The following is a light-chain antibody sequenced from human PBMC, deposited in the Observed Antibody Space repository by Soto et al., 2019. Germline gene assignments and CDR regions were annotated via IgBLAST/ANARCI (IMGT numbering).Light chain of an antibody. CDR1: QSVDSTY. V-gene: IGKV3-20*01. Sequence: EIVLTQSPGTFSLSPGERATLSCRASQSVDSTYLAWYQQKPGQAPRLLIYSASSRATGIPDRFSGGGSGTDFTLTISRLEPEDFAVYYCQQYGGSFLTFGQGTRLEIK. J-gene: IGKJ5*01. CDR2: SAS. CDR3: QQYGGSFLT.